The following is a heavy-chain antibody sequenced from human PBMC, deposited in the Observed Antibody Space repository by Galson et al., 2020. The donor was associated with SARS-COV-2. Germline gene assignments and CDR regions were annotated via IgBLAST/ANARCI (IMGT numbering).Heavy chain of an antibody. Sequence: SETLSLTCTVSGGSISSSSYYWGWIRQPPGKGLEWIGSIYYSGSTYYNPSLKSRVTISVDTSKNQFSLKLSSVTAADTAVYYCAGEGITIFGVVIKDYYYGMDVWGQGTTGTVSS. D-gene: IGHD3-3*01. CDR2: IYYSGST. CDR3: AGEGITIFGVVIKDYYYGMDV. CDR1: GGSISSSSYY. J-gene: IGHJ6*02. V-gene: IGHV4-39*01.